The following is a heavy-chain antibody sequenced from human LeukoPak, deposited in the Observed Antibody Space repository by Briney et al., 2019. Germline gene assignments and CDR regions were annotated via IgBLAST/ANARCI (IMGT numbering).Heavy chain of an antibody. J-gene: IGHJ4*02. D-gene: IGHD2-21*02. CDR1: GFTFSSYT. CDR2: VRGSGGDT. V-gene: IGHV3-23*01. Sequence: GGSLRLSCAASGFTFSSYTMTWVRQAPGKGLEWVSRVRGSGGDTSYADSVKGRFTISRDNSKNTLYLQMSSLRAEDTAVYYCAKGAGMYVTAPDYWGQGTLVTVSS. CDR3: AKGAGMYVTAPDY.